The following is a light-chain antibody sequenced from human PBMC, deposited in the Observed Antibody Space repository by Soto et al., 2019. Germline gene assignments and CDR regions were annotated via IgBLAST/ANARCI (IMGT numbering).Light chain of an antibody. CDR2: GAS. J-gene: IGKJ4*01. CDR3: QQYGSSPGT. CDR1: QSVSSSY. V-gene: IGKV3-20*01. Sequence: EIVLTQSPDTLSLSPGERATLSCRASQSVSSSYLAWYQQKPGQAPRLLIYGASSRATGIPDRFSGSGSGTDFTLTISRLESEDFAVYYCQQYGSSPGTFGGGTKVEIK.